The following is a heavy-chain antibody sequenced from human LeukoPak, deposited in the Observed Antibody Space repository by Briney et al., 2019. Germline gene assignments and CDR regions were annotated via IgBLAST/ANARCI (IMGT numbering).Heavy chain of an antibody. CDR2: INPNSGGT. CDR3: ARDPFAMIVVVSGMDV. V-gene: IGHV1-2*02. CDR1: GYTFTVYY. J-gene: IGHJ6*02. D-gene: IGHD3-22*01. Sequence: GASVKVSCKASGYTFTVYYMHWVRQAPGQGLEWMGWINPNSGGTNYAQKFQGRVTMTRDTSISTAYMELSRLRSDDTAVYYCARDPFAMIVVVSGMDVWGQGTTVTVSS.